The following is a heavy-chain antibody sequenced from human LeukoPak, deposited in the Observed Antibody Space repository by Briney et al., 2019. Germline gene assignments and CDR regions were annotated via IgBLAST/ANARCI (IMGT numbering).Heavy chain of an antibody. CDR1: GFTFSSYA. D-gene: IGHD3-3*01. CDR3: ANIPEIFGVVTGL. J-gene: IGHJ4*02. V-gene: IGHV3-30*02. Sequence: GGSLRLSCAASGFTFSSYAMSWVRQAPGKGLEWVAFIRYDGSTKYYADSVKGRFTISRDNSKNTLYLQMNSLRAEDTAVYYCANIPEIFGVVTGLWGQGTLVTVSS. CDR2: IRYDGSTK.